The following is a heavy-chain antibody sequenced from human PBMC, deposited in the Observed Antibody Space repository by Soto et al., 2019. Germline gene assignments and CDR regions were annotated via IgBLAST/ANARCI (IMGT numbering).Heavy chain of an antibody. CDR1: GGSISSYY. D-gene: IGHD6-6*01. J-gene: IGHJ6*03. V-gene: IGHV4-59*01. Sequence: SETLSLTCTVSGGSISSYYWSWTRQPPGKGLEWIGYIYYSGSTNYNPSLKSRVTISVDTSKNQFSLRLSSVTAADTAVYYCARVEYSSSSSTTINYYYYYLAVWGKGTTVPVSS. CDR2: IYYSGST. CDR3: ARVEYSSSSSTTINYYYYYLAV.